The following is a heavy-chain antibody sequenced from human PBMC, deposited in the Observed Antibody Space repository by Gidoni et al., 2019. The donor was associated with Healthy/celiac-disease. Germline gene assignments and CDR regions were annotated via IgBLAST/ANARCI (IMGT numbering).Heavy chain of an antibody. J-gene: IGHJ4*02. CDR3: ASPRQWGITMVRGRGAIDY. CDR2: ISYDGSNK. CDR1: GFTFRSYA. Sequence: QVQLVESGGGVVQPGRSLRLSCAASGFTFRSYAMHWVRQAPGKGLEWVAVISYDGSNKYYADSVKGRFTISRDNSKNTLYLQMNSLRAEDTAVYYCASPRQWGITMVRGRGAIDYWGQGTLVTVSS. D-gene: IGHD3-10*01. V-gene: IGHV3-30-3*01.